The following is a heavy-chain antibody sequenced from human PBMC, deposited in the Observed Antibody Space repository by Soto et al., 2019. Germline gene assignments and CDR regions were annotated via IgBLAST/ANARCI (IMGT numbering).Heavy chain of an antibody. CDR3: ARRYGGNFDY. D-gene: IGHD1-26*01. Sequence: LEILSLTCTVSGGSISSYYWSWIRQPPGKGLEWIGYIYYSGSTNYNPSLKSRVTISVDTSKNQFSLKLSSVTAADTAVYYCARRYGGNFDYWGQGTLVTVSS. CDR1: GGSISSYY. CDR2: IYYSGST. J-gene: IGHJ4*02. V-gene: IGHV4-59*01.